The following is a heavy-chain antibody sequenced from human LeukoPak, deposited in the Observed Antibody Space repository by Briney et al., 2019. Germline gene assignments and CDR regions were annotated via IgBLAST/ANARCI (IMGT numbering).Heavy chain of an antibody. CDR1: GFTFDDYA. Sequence: QPGRSLRLSCAASGFTFDDYAMHWVRQAPGKGLEWVSGISWNSGSIGYADSVKGRFTISRDNAKNSLYLQMNSLRAEDTALYYCAKARGYSYDPPDYWGQGTLVTVSS. CDR3: AKARGYSYDPPDY. CDR2: ISWNSGSI. J-gene: IGHJ4*02. V-gene: IGHV3-9*01. D-gene: IGHD5-18*01.